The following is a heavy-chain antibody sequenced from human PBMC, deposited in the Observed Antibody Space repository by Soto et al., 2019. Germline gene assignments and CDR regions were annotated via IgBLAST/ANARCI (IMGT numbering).Heavy chain of an antibody. J-gene: IGHJ4*02. D-gene: IGHD3-3*02. Sequence: PSETLSLTCTVSGGSISSYYWSWIRQPPGKGLEWIGYIYYSGSTNYNPSLKSRVTISVDTSKNQFSLKLSSVTAADTAVYYCARLRIRWDFDYGGKGPLVTVPS. CDR1: GGSISSYY. CDR2: IYYSGST. CDR3: ARLRIRWDFDY. V-gene: IGHV4-59*08.